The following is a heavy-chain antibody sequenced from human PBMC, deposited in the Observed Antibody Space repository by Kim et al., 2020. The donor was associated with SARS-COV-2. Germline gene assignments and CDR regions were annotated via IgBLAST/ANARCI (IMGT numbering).Heavy chain of an antibody. V-gene: IGHV4-59*01. D-gene: IGHD6-13*01. Sequence: RVTVSVDTSKNQFSLKLSSVTAADTAVYYCARDALSIAAAGTERDDAFDIWGQGTMVTVSS. J-gene: IGHJ3*02. CDR3: ARDALSIAAAGTERDDAFDI.